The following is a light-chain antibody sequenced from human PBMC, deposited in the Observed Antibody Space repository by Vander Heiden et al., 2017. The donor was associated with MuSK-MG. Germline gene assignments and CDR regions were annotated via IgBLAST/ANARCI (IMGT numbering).Light chain of an antibody. V-gene: IGKV1-39*01. CDR3: QRSNRSPWT. CDR1: HGISNY. CDR2: AAS. Sequence: DMQMTLATSSLHASVGDTVTITSRVRHGISNYLNWYQQNPGKAPKFLISAASKLQSGVPSRFSGSASGTAFTLTIGILHPEDFATYCCQRSNRSPWTFGQGTKVEIK. J-gene: IGKJ1*01.